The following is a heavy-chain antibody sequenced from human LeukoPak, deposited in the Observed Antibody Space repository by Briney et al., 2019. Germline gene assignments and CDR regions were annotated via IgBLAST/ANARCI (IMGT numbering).Heavy chain of an antibody. CDR1: GFTFSSYG. CDR2: ISGSGGST. V-gene: IGHV3-23*01. CDR3: ARGFYREMDS. J-gene: IGHJ4*02. D-gene: IGHD4-11*01. Sequence: PGGSLRLSCAASGFTFSSYGMHWARQAPGKGLEWVSAISGSGGSTYYADSVKGRFTISRDNVKNTLYLQMNSLRAEDTGIYYCARGFYREMDSWGQGTLVTVSS.